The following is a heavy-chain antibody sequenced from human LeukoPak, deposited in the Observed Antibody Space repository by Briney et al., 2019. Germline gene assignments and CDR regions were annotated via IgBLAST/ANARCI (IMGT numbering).Heavy chain of an antibody. D-gene: IGHD6-13*01. CDR2: VIGSYT. J-gene: IGHJ4*02. CDR3: AKGSSSSRPYYFDS. Sequence: GGSLRLSCAASGFTFSSYVMSWVRQAPGEGLEWVSAVIGSYTYYADSVKGRFTISRDNSKNALFLEMNSLRAGDTAVYYCAKGSSSSRPYYFDSWGLGTLVIVSS. CDR1: GFTFSSYV. V-gene: IGHV3-23*01.